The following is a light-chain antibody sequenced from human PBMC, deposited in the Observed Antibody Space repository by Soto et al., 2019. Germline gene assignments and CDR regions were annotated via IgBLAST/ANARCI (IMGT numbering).Light chain of an antibody. V-gene: IGKV3-20*01. Sequence: EIVLTQSPGTLSLSPGERATLSCRASQSVSNNYLAWYQQKPGQAPRLLIYGISRRATGIPDRFSGSGSGTEFTLTISSMQPDDFATYHCQQYNGYSRTFGQGTKVDIK. J-gene: IGKJ1*01. CDR3: QQYNGYSRT. CDR2: GIS. CDR1: QSVSNNY.